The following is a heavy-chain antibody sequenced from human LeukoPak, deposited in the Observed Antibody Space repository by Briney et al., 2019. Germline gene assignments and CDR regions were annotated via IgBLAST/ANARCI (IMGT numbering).Heavy chain of an antibody. J-gene: IGHJ3*02. CDR1: GFTLSDAW. CDR3: SGDSSGTDAAFDI. Sequence: EGSLRLSCIASGFTLSDAWMNWVRQAPGKGLEWVGQIKRKTERERTDYAAAVNGRFTISRDDSKNMVFLEMNSLKIEDSAVYYCSGDSSGTDAAFDIWGPGTMVTVSS. CDR2: IKRKTERERT. V-gene: IGHV3-15*05. D-gene: IGHD4-23*01.